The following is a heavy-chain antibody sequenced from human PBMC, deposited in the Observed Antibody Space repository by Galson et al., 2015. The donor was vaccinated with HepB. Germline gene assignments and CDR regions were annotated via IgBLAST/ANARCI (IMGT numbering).Heavy chain of an antibody. CDR2: ISYDGSNK. J-gene: IGHJ4*02. CDR1: GFTFSSYG. CDR3: AKDSVGDY. V-gene: IGHV3-30*18. Sequence: SLRLSCAASGFTFSSYGMHWVRQAPGKGLEWVAVISYDGSNKYYADSVKGRFTISRDNSKNTLYLQMNSLRAEDTAVYYCAKDSVGDYWGQGTLVTVSS.